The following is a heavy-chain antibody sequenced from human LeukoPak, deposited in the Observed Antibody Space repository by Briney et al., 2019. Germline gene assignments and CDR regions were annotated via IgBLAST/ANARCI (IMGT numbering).Heavy chain of an antibody. J-gene: IGHJ4*02. CDR2: ISSSSSYI. V-gene: IGHV3-21*01. CDR3: ATDPILYDILTDNYFDY. D-gene: IGHD3-9*01. CDR1: GFTFSSYS. Sequence: GGSLRLSCAASGFTFSSYSMNWVRQAPGKGLEWVSSISSSSSYIYYADSVKGRFTISRDNAKNSLYLQMYSLRAEDTAVYCCATDPILYDILTDNYFDYWGQGTLVTVSS.